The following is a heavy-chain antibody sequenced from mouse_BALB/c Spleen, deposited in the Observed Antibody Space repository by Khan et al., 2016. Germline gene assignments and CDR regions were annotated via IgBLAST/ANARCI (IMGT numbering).Heavy chain of an antibody. D-gene: IGHD1-1*02. J-gene: IGHJ1*01. Sequence: EVGLVESGGGLVKPGGSLKLSCAASGFTFSDYYMYWVRQTPEKRLEWVATISDGGAYTYYPDSVKGRFTISRDNAKNNLYLQMSSLKSEDTAMYYCARTYGNYGYFDVWGAGTTVTVSS. CDR1: GFTFSDYY. V-gene: IGHV5-4*02. CDR3: ARTYGNYGYFDV. CDR2: ISDGGAYT.